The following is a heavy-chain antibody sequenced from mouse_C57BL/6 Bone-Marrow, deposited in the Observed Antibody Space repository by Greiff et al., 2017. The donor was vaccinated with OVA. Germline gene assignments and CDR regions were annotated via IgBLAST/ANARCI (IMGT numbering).Heavy chain of an antibody. J-gene: IGHJ4*01. D-gene: IGHD1-1*01. CDR2: ISSGGDYI. CDR3: TREKSCYYGIGYAMDY. V-gene: IGHV5-9-1*02. Sequence: EVKLVESGEGLVKPGGSLKLSCAASGFTFSSYAMSWVRQTPEKRLEWVAYISSGGDYIYYADTVKGRCTISRDNARNTLYLQMSSLTSEDTAMYYCTREKSCYYGIGYAMDYWGQGTSVTVSS. CDR1: GFTFSSYA.